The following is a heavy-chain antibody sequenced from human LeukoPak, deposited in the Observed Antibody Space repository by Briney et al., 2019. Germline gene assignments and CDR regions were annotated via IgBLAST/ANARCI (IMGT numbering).Heavy chain of an antibody. CDR1: GGSISSGDYY. V-gene: IGHV4-30-4*01. CDR2: IYYSGST. D-gene: IGHD1-14*01. J-gene: IGHJ4*02. Sequence: PSETLSLTCTVSGGSISSGDYYWSWIRQPPGKGLEWIGYIYYSGSTYYNPSLKSRVTISADTSKNQFSLKLSSVTAADTAVYYCARTTPEEYYFDYWGQGTLVTVSS. CDR3: ARTTPEEYYFDY.